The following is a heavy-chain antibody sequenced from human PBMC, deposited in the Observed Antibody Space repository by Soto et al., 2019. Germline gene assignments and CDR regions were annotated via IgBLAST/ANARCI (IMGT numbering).Heavy chain of an antibody. CDR1: GGTLSTYT. D-gene: IGHD3-22*01. V-gene: IGHV1-69*02. CDR2: IIPILDIA. J-gene: IGHJ5*02. Sequence: QVQLVQSGTEVKKPGSSVKVSCKASGGTLSTYTINWVRPAPGQGLEWMGRIIPILDIADYAQKFQGRVTITADKSTSTDYMELTSLKSEDTAVYYCARALPPVIVPNAESHGWFDPWGQGTLVTVSS. CDR3: ARALPPVIVPNAESHGWFDP.